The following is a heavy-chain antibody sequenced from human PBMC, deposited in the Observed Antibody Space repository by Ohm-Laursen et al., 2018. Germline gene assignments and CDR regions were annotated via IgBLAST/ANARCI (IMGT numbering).Heavy chain of an antibody. D-gene: IGHD6-13*01. Sequence: SSVKVSCKPSGGTFSSYAISWVRQAPGQGLEWMGRIIPILGIAKYAQKFQGRVTITADKSTSTAYMELSSLRSEDTAVYYCARDILTGYSSSWNNWFDPWGQGTLVTVSS. CDR1: GGTFSSYA. V-gene: IGHV1-69*04. CDR2: IIPILGIA. CDR3: ARDILTGYSSSWNNWFDP. J-gene: IGHJ5*02.